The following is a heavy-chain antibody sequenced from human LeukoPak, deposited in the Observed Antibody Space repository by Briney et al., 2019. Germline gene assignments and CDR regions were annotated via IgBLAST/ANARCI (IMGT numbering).Heavy chain of an antibody. V-gene: IGHV3-64D*06. CDR1: GFTFSTYA. Sequence: GGSLRLSCSASGFTFSTYAVHWVRQAPGKGLEYVSAISTNGGTTYYAESSRGRFAISRDNSKNTLYLQMSSLRADDTAVYYCVKGPGPTVNYYFDFWGQGTLVTVSS. D-gene: IGHD4-17*01. CDR2: ISTNGGTT. CDR3: VKGPGPTVNYYFDF. J-gene: IGHJ4*02.